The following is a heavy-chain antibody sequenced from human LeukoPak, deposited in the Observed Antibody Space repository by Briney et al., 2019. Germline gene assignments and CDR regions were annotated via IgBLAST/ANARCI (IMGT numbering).Heavy chain of an antibody. CDR1: GGSISSGGYY. D-gene: IGHD3/OR15-3a*01. CDR3: AGRDWREEAFDI. CDR2: IYYSGST. Sequence: SQTLSLTCTVSGGSISSGGYYWSWIRQHPGKGLEWIGYIYYSGSTYYNPSLKSRVTVSVDRSKNQFSLKLSSVTAADTAVYYCAGRDWREEAFDIWGQGTMVTVSS. J-gene: IGHJ3*02. V-gene: IGHV4-31*03.